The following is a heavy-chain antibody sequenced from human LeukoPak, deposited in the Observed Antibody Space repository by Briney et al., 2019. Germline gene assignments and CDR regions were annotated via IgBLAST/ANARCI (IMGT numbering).Heavy chain of an antibody. J-gene: IGHJ3*02. V-gene: IGHV4-59*01. CDR2: IYYSGST. Sequence: ASETLSLTCTVSGGSISSYYWSWIRQPPGKGLEWIGYIYYSGSTNYNPSLKSRVTISVDTSKNQFSLKLSSVTAADTAVYYCARVLLWFGEPDAFDIWGQGTMVTVSS. CDR1: GGSISSYY. D-gene: IGHD3-10*01. CDR3: ARVLLWFGEPDAFDI.